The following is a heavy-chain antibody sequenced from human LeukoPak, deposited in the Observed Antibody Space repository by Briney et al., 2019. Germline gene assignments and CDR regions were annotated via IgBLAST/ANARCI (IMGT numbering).Heavy chain of an antibody. J-gene: IGHJ4*02. Sequence: SETLSLTCSVSGYSFTSGHYWGWIRQPPGRGLEGFGIIYHTGSAHYNPSLKSRVTISVDTSKNQFSLKLSSVTAADTAVYYCARYCTSTTCILRGFDYWGQGTLVTVSS. CDR1: GYSFTSGHY. CDR2: IYHTGSA. CDR3: ARYCTSTTCILRGFDY. D-gene: IGHD2-2*01. V-gene: IGHV4-38-2*01.